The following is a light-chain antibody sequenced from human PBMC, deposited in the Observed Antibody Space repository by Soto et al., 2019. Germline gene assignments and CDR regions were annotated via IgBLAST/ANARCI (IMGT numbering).Light chain of an antibody. V-gene: IGKV1-5*01. CDR2: DAS. Sequence: DIQMTQSPSSLSASVGDRVTITCRAIQSVGYWLAWYQQKPGKAPQFLIYDASNLHDGVPSRFSGSGSGTEFTLTISGLQPDDFASYYCQQYYSSWTFGQGTKVDIK. J-gene: IGKJ1*01. CDR3: QQYYSSWT. CDR1: QSVGYW.